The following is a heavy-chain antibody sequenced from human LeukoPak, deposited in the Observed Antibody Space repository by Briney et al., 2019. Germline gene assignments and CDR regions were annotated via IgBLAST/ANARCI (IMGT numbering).Heavy chain of an antibody. Sequence: ASVTVSCKASGYTFTSYGISWVRQAPGQGLEWMGWISAYNGNTNYAQKLQGRVTITRDTSASTAYMELSSLRSEDTAVYYCARGSNWGLDYWGQGTLVTVSS. CDR2: ISAYNGNT. D-gene: IGHD7-27*01. J-gene: IGHJ4*02. V-gene: IGHV1-18*01. CDR3: ARGSNWGLDY. CDR1: GYTFTSYG.